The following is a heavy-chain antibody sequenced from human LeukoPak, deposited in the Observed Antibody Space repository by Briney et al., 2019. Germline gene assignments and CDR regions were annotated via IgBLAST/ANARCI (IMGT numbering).Heavy chain of an antibody. J-gene: IGHJ3*02. CDR2: ISSSSSTI. V-gene: IGHV3-48*04. CDR3: AKSYGSGSYRDAFDI. CDR1: GFTFSSYS. D-gene: IGHD3-10*01. Sequence: GSLRLSCAASGFTFSSYSMNWVRQAPGKGLEWVSYISSSSSTIYYADSVKGRFTISRDNAKNSLYLQMNSLRAEDTALYYCAKSYGSGSYRDAFDIWGQGTMVTVSS.